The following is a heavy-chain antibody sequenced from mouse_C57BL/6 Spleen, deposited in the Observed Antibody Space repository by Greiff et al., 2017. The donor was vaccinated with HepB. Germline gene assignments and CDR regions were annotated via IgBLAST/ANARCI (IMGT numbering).Heavy chain of an antibody. V-gene: IGHV1-22*01. J-gene: IGHJ2*01. Sequence: VQLKQSGPELVKPGASVKMSCKASGYTFTDYNMHWVKQSHGKSLEWIGYINPNNGGTSYNQKFKGKATLTVNKSSSTAYMELRSLTSEDSAVYYCARSRYGNYDVVDYWGQGTTLTVSS. CDR3: ARSRYGNYDVVDY. CDR2: INPNNGGT. D-gene: IGHD2-1*01. CDR1: GYTFTDYN.